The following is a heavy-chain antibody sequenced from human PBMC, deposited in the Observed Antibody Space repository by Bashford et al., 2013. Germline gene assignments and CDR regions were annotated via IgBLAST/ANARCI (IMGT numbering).Heavy chain of an antibody. CDR3: ARDLGYCSSTSCYAWFDP. V-gene: IGHV4-59*01. Sequence: SSETLSLTCTVSGGSISSYYWSWIRQPPGKGLEWIGYIYYSGSTIYNPSLKSRVTISVDTSKNQFSLKLSSVTAADTAVYYCARDLGYCSSTSCYAWFDPWGQGTVVTVSS. CDR2: IYYSGST. D-gene: IGHD2-2*01. CDR1: GGSISSYY. J-gene: IGHJ5*02.